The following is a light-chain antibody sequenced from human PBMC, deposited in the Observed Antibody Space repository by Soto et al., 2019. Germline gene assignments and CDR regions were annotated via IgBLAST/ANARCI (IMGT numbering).Light chain of an antibody. CDR1: DVGGYNY. J-gene: IGLJ1*01. V-gene: IGLV2-11*01. Sequence: QSALPQPRSVSGSPGQLVTISCSDVGGYNYVSWYQQHPGKAPKLIIYDVNKRPSGVPDRFSGSQSGNTASLTISGLQAEDEADYHCCSYAGSYTYVFGTGTKLTVL. CDR2: DVN. CDR3: CSYAGSYTYV.